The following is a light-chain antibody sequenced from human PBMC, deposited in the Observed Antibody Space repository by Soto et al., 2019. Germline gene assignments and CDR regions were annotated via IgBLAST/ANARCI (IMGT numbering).Light chain of an antibody. CDR2: RAY. J-gene: IGKJ1*01. Sequence: DIQMTQSPSTLPASVGDRVTITCRASQSVDNWLAWFQQKPGKAPKVLIHRAYSLDIGVPSRFSGSGWGTEFTLTITSLQPDDFATYYCQHYSASSPWTLGQGTKVEIK. CDR3: QHYSASSPWT. CDR1: QSVDNW. V-gene: IGKV1-5*03.